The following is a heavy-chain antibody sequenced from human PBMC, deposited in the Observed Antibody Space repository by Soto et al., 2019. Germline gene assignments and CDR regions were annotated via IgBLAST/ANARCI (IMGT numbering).Heavy chain of an antibody. CDR2: IYYSGST. CDR1: GGSISSGGYY. D-gene: IGHD1-26*01. Sequence: QVQLQESGPGLVKPSQTLSLTCTVSGGSISSGGYYWSWIRQHPGKGLEWIGYIYYSGSTYYNPSLKSRVTISVDTSKNHFSLKRISVTAADPAVYYCARWVGATSFDYWGQGTLVTVSS. J-gene: IGHJ4*02. V-gene: IGHV4-31*03. CDR3: ARWVGATSFDY.